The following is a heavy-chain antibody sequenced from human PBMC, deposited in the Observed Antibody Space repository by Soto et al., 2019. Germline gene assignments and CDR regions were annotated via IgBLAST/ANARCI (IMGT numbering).Heavy chain of an antibody. Sequence: GGSLRLSCAASGFTFSSYAIHWVRQAPGKGLEWAAVMSYDGRKKYYADSMKGRFTISRDNSKNTLYLQMNSLRADDTAVYYCAIQDHSGSGWFDTWGQGPLVTV. CDR1: GFTFSSYA. D-gene: IGHD3-22*01. CDR2: MSYDGRKK. CDR3: AIQDHSGSGWFDT. J-gene: IGHJ5*02. V-gene: IGHV3-30*04.